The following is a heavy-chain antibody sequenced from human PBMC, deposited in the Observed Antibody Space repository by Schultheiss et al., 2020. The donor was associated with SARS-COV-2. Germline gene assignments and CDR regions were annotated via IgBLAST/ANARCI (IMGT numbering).Heavy chain of an antibody. D-gene: IGHD2-2*01. J-gene: IGHJ6*02. CDR2: INSDGSST. CDR3: ARDLVVPAATIYYYYYGMDV. V-gene: IGHV3-74*01. Sequence: GGSLRLSCAASGFTFGSFAMSWVRQAPGKGLVWVSRINSDGSSTSYADSVKGRFTISRDNAKNTLYLQMNSLRAEDTAVYYCARDLVVPAATIYYYYYGMDVWGQGTTVTVSS. CDR1: GFTFGSFA.